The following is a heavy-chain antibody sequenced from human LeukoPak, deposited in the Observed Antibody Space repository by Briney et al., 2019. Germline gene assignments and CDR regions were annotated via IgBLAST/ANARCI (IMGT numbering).Heavy chain of an antibody. CDR2: ISGSGGGT. Sequence: PGGSLRLSCAASGITFGSYAMSWVRQAPGKGLEWVSAISGSGGGTFYADSVTGRFTISRDNSKNTLYLQMDSLRAEDTAVYYCAKGYASGTYYSDYWGQGTLVTVSS. J-gene: IGHJ4*02. CDR1: GITFGSYA. CDR3: AKGYASGTYYSDY. V-gene: IGHV3-23*01. D-gene: IGHD3-10*01.